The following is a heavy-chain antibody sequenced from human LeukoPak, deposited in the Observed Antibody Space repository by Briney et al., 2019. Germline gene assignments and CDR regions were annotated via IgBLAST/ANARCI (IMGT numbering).Heavy chain of an antibody. D-gene: IGHD3-10*01. CDR3: ARDLGSYGSGSPTDY. Sequence: PGGSLRLSCAASGLTVSSNYMSWVRQAPGKVLEWVSVIYSGGSTYYADSVKGRFTISRDNPKNTLYLQMNSLRAEDTAVYYCARDLGSYGSGSPTDYWGQGTLVTVSS. CDR2: IYSGGST. CDR1: GLTVSSNY. J-gene: IGHJ4*02. V-gene: IGHV3-66*01.